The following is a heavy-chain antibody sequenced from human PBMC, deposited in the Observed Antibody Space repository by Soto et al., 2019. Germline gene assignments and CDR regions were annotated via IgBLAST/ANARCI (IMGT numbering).Heavy chain of an antibody. Sequence: SVKVSCKASGGTFSSYAISWVRQAPGQGLEWMGGIIPIFGTANYAQKFQGRVTITADESTSTAYMELSSLRSEDTAVYYCATGLHDSSGYYHNWFDPWGQGTLVTVSS. CDR1: GGTFSSYA. J-gene: IGHJ5*02. D-gene: IGHD3-22*01. CDR2: IIPIFGTA. CDR3: ATGLHDSSGYYHNWFDP. V-gene: IGHV1-69*13.